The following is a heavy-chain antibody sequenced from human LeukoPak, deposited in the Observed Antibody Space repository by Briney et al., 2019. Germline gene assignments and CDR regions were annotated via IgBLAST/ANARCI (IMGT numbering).Heavy chain of an antibody. J-gene: IGHJ4*02. V-gene: IGHV4-39*01. Sequence: SETLSLTCTVSGVSIISSNYYWGWFRQPPGKGLEWIASVFYTGSTRHNPSLKSRVTISVDTSKNEFSLNLSSVTAEDTAVYYCARRLGSLADGILKYYFDYWGQGTLVTVSS. D-gene: IGHD6-13*01. CDR2: VFYTGST. CDR1: GVSIISSNYY. CDR3: ARRLGSLADGILKYYFDY.